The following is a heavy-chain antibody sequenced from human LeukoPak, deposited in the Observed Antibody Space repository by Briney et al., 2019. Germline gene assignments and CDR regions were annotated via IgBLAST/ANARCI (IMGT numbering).Heavy chain of an antibody. D-gene: IGHD3-3*01. CDR2: IRYDGSNK. V-gene: IGHV3-30*02. Sequence: GGSLRLSCAASGFTFSSYGMHWVRQAPGKGLEWVAFIRYDGSNKYYADSVKGRFTISRDNAKNSLYLQMNSLRAEDTAVYYCARGATIFGVYGIWGQGTMGTVSS. CDR3: ARGATIFGVYGI. J-gene: IGHJ3*02. CDR1: GFTFSSYG.